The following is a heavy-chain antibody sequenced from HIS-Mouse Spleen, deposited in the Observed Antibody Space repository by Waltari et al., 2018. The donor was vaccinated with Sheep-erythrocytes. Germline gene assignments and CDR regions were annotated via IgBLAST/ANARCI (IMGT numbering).Heavy chain of an antibody. V-gene: IGHV3-64*01. J-gene: IGHJ4*02. D-gene: IGHD6-19*01. CDR3: ARGGIAVAGYYFDY. Sequence: EVQLVESGGGLVQPGGSLRLSCSASGFTFSSYAMHWVRQAPGKGMEYVSAISSNGGSTYYENSVKGRFTISRDNSKNTLYLQMGSLRAEDMAVYYCARGGIAVAGYYFDYWGQGTLVTVSS. CDR1: GFTFSSYA. CDR2: ISSNGGST.